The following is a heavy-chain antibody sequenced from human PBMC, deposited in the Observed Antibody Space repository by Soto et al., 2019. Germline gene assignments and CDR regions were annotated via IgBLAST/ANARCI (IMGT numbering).Heavy chain of an antibody. Sequence: QVQLVESGGGVVQPGKSLRLSCLVSGFTLNTYSMHWVRQAPGKGLEWVAVVSFDGVNKHYRDSVKGRFTISRDIAKNMLYLQMTSLRLEDTALYYCARDPDLIEAAGNYFDYWGQGTLVTVSS. V-gene: IGHV3-30-3*01. CDR3: ARDPDLIEAAGNYFDY. J-gene: IGHJ4*02. CDR1: GFTLNTYS. CDR2: VSFDGVNK. D-gene: IGHD6-13*01.